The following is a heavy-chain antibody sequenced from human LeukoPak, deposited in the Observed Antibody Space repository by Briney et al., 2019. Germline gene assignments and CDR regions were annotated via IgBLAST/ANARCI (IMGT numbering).Heavy chain of an antibody. CDR2: ISSKGDNI. Sequence: GGSLRLSCAGSGFTYSSYAIHWVRQAPGKGLEYVSTISSKGDNIFYANSVKGRFTISRDNSKNTVYLQMGSLRAEDMAVYYCGRVRISAARGYMDVWGKGTTVTVSS. CDR3: GRVRISAARGYMDV. V-gene: IGHV3-64*01. D-gene: IGHD6-13*01. CDR1: GFTYSSYA. J-gene: IGHJ6*04.